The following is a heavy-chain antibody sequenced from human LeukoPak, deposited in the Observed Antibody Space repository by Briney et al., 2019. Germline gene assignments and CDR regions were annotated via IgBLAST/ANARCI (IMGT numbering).Heavy chain of an antibody. CDR3: AKGGHLYSSSWYSFDY. Sequence: GGSLRLSCAASGFTFSSYAMSWVRQAPGKGPEWVSAISGSGGSTYYADSVKGRFTISRDNSKNTLYLQMNSLRAEDTAVYYCAKGGHLYSSSWYSFDYWGQGTLVTVSS. CDR2: ISGSGGST. V-gene: IGHV3-23*01. J-gene: IGHJ4*02. CDR1: GFTFSSYA. D-gene: IGHD6-13*01.